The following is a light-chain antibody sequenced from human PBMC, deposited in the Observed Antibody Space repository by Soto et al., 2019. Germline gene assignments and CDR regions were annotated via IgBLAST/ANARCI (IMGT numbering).Light chain of an antibody. V-gene: IGKV1-33*01. CDR2: DAS. J-gene: IGKJ2*01. CDR1: QDISHY. Sequence: DIQMTQSPSSLSASVGDRVTITCQASQDISHYLNWYQQKPGKAPKLLIYDASNLETGVPSRFSVRGSGTDFTFTISSLQPEDMATYYCQQYDNLPPYTFGQGTKLEIK. CDR3: QQYDNLPPYT.